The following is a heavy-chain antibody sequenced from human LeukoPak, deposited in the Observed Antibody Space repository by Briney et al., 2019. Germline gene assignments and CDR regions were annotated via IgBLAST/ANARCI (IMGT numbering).Heavy chain of an antibody. D-gene: IGHD3-3*01. V-gene: IGHV4-4*07. CDR2: IYTSGST. J-gene: IGHJ4*02. CDR3: ARDPTTYYDFWSGYFDFDY. Sequence: SETLSLTCTVSGGSISSYYWSWIRQPAGKGLEWIGRIYTSGSTNYNPSLKSRVTMSVDTSKNQFSLKLSSVTAADTAVYYCARDPTTYYDFWSGYFDFDYWGQGTLVTAAS. CDR1: GGSISSYY.